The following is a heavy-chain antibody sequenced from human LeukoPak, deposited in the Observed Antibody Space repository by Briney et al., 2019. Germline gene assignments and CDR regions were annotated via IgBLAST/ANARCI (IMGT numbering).Heavy chain of an antibody. CDR3: AKDQGWLQLNWYFDL. V-gene: IGHV3-23*01. J-gene: IGHJ2*01. CDR2: ISGSGGST. D-gene: IGHD5-24*01. CDR1: GFTFSSYA. Sequence: GGSLRLSCAASGFTFSSYAMSWVRQAPGKGLEWVSVISGSGGSTYYADSVKGRFTISRDNSKNTLYLQMNSLRAEDTAVYYCAKDQGWLQLNWYFDLWGRGTLVTVSS.